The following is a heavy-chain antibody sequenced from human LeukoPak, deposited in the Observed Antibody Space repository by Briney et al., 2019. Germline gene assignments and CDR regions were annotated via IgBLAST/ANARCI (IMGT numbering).Heavy chain of an antibody. CDR2: ISRSGSTI. CDR1: GFNFSSYD. J-gene: IGHJ3*02. CDR3: ARSALTGVAFDI. V-gene: IGHV3-48*03. Sequence: QAGGSLRLSCAASGFNFSSYDMNWVRQAPGKGLEWLSYISRSGSTIYHADSVKGRFTISRDNAKNSLFLQMNSLRAEDTAVYYCARSALTGVAFDIWGQGTMVTVSS.